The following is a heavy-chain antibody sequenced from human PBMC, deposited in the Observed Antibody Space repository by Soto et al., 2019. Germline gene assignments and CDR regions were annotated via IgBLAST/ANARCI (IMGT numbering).Heavy chain of an antibody. Sequence: EVQLVESGGGLVQPGGSLRLSCAASGFTLSSYSMNWVRQAPGKGLEWVSYISSSSSTIYYADSVKGRFTISRDNAKNSLYLQMNSLRAEDTAVYYCARVTLRSMGPKDAFDIWGQGTMVTVSS. J-gene: IGHJ3*02. CDR2: ISSSSSTI. D-gene: IGHD3-16*01. CDR3: ARVTLRSMGPKDAFDI. V-gene: IGHV3-48*01. CDR1: GFTLSSYS.